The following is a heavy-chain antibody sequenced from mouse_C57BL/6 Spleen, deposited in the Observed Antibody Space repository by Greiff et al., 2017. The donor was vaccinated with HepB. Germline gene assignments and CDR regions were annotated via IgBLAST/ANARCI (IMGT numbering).Heavy chain of an antibody. D-gene: IGHD1-1*01. V-gene: IGHV2-6-1*01. CDR2: IWSDGST. Sequence: VKLMESGPGLVAPSQSLSITCTVSGFSLTSYGVHWVRQPPGKGLEWLVVIWSDGSTTYNSALKSRLSISKDNSKRQVFLKMNSLQTDDPAMYYCARHYYYVVGNAMDYWGQGTSVTVSS. J-gene: IGHJ4*01. CDR1: GFSLTSYG. CDR3: ARHYYYVVGNAMDY.